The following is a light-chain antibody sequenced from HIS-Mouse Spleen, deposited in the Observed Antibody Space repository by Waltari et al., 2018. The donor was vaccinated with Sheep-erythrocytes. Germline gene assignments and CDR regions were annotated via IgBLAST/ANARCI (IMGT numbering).Light chain of an antibody. Sequence: AIQLTQSPSSLSASVGDRVTITCRASQGIISALAWYQQKPGKAPKLLIYDASSLESGVPSRFSRSGSQTEFTLTISSLQPEDFATYYCQQFNSYPLTFGAGNKVEIK. V-gene: IGKV1-13*02. J-gene: IGKJ4*01. CDR3: QQFNSYPLT. CDR1: QGIISA. CDR2: DAS.